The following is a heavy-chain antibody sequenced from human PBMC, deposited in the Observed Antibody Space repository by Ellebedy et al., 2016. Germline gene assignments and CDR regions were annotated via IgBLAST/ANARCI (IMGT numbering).Heavy chain of an antibody. V-gene: IGHV3-43*01. D-gene: IGHD3-3*01. Sequence: GGSLRLSXAASGFNFHEYTMHWFRQAPGKGLEWVSLISWNGGSTYYADSVKGRFTISRGKSRNSLYLQMDTLRTEDTALYYCAKDRYDFWSGYYLTDYWGQGTLVTVSS. J-gene: IGHJ4*02. CDR1: GFNFHEYT. CDR3: AKDRYDFWSGYYLTDY. CDR2: ISWNGGST.